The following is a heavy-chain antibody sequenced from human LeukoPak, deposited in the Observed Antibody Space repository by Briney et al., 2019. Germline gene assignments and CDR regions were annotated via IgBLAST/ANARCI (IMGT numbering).Heavy chain of an antibody. CDR1: GFTFSNYA. Sequence: GGSLRLSCAASGFTFSNYAMTWVRQAPGKGLEWVSTISGPGGSTYYADSVKGRFTISRDNSKNTLYLQMNSLRAEDTAVYYCARDPSNIVVVVAATYYYGMDVWGQGTTVTVSS. J-gene: IGHJ6*02. D-gene: IGHD2-15*01. CDR3: ARDPSNIVVVVAATYYYGMDV. V-gene: IGHV3-23*01. CDR2: ISGPGGST.